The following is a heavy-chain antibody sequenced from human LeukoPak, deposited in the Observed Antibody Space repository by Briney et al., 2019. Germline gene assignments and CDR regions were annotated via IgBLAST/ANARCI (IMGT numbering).Heavy chain of an antibody. J-gene: IGHJ4*02. Sequence: PGGSVKLSCAASGFTFSGYAMHWVRQATGKGLEWVGRIRSKGNSYASSYAASVRGRLTISSDDSKNTAYLQINSLKTEDTAVYYCTRPLGTIFGVVNNDYWGQGTLVTVSS. V-gene: IGHV3-73*01. CDR2: IRSKGNSYAS. CDR1: GFTFSGYA. CDR3: TRPLGTIFGVVNNDY. D-gene: IGHD3-3*01.